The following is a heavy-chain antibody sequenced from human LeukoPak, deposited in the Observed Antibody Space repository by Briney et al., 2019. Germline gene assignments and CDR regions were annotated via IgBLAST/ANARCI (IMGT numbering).Heavy chain of an antibody. CDR3: ARSKHLSGSYDY. D-gene: IGHD3-10*01. CDR2: INPSGGST. V-gene: IGHV1-46*01. Sequence: ASVKVSCKASGYTFTTYYMHWVRQAPGQGLEWMGVINPSGGSTSYAQKFRGKSTMTRDTSTSRVYMELSSLTSEDTAFYYCARSKHLSGSYDYWGQGTLVTVSS. CDR1: GYTFTTYY. J-gene: IGHJ4*02.